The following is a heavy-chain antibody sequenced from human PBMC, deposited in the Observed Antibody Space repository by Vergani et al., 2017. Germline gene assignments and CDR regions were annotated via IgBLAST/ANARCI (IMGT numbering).Heavy chain of an antibody. J-gene: IGHJ6*02. V-gene: IGHV1-69*08. CDR3: ARDLGRSRVNTHYAIGV. CDR1: GGTFSSYT. D-gene: IGHD2-8*01. CDR2: IVPILDRK. Sequence: QVQLVQSGAEMKKPGSSVKVSCKSSGGTFSSYTFIWVRLAPGQGLDWMGSIVPILDRKEYAQKFQGRVAITADTSTSTVYMELSSLRSEDTAVYYCARDLGRSRVNTHYAIGVWGQGTTITVAS.